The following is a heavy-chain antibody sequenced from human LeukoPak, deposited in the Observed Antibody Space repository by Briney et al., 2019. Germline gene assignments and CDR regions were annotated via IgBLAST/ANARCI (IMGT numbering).Heavy chain of an antibody. V-gene: IGHV3-23*01. CDR1: GFTFSSYA. Sequence: GGSLRLSCAASGFTFSSYAMSWVRQAPGKGLEWVSAISGSGGSTYYANSVKGRFTISRDNSKNTLFLQMGSLRPEDMAVYYCAGGRTPHGYSAAWYFRGAFEIWGLGTTVTVSS. CDR2: ISGSGGST. J-gene: IGHJ3*02. D-gene: IGHD6-19*01. CDR3: AGGRTPHGYSAAWYFRGAFEI.